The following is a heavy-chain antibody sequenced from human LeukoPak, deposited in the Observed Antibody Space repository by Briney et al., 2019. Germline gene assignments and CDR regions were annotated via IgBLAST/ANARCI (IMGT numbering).Heavy chain of an antibody. D-gene: IGHD1-7*01. CDR3: ARGGVNWNYDY. CDR1: GGSISSYY. CDR2: IYYSGNT. J-gene: IGHJ4*02. V-gene: IGHV4-59*08. Sequence: PSETLSLTCTVSGGSISSYYWSWIRQPPGKGLEWIGYIYYSGNTNYNPSLKSRVTISVDTSKNQFSLNLSSVTAADTAIYYCARGGVNWNYDYWGEGTLVTVSS.